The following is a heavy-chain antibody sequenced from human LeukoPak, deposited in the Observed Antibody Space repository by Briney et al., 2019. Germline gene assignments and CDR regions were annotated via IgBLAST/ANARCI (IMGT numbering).Heavy chain of an antibody. CDR3: AKVESLEVGAFDI. CDR1: GFTFSSYA. D-gene: IGHD1-1*01. Sequence: GGSLRLSCAASGFTFSSYAMSWVCQAPGKGLEWVSAISGSGGSTYYADSVKGRFTISRDNSKNTLYLQMNSLRAEDTAVYYCAKVESLEVGAFDIWGQGTMVTVSS. V-gene: IGHV3-23*01. CDR2: ISGSGGST. J-gene: IGHJ3*02.